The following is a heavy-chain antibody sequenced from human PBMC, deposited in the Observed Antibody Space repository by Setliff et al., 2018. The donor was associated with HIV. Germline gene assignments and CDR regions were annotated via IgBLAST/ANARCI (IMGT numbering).Heavy chain of an antibody. CDR3: ARESGSYPYRVLQH. CDR2: INHSGST. Sequence: SETLSLTCAVSGGSFSIYYWSWIRQPPGKGLEWIGEINHSGSTNYNPSVKSRVTISVDTSKNQFSLKLSSVTAADTAVYYCARESGSYPYRVLQHWGQGTLVTVSS. V-gene: IGHV4-34*01. J-gene: IGHJ1*01. CDR1: GGSFSIYY. D-gene: IGHD1-26*01.